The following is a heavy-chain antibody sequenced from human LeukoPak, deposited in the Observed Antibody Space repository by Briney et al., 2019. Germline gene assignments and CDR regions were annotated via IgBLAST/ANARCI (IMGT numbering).Heavy chain of an antibody. Sequence: SQTLSLTRTVSVGSISIYYWSWIPDPPGKGLEWIGYIYYSGSTNYNPSLKSRVTISVDTSKNQFSLKLSSVTAADTAVYYCARGGYYYIDVWGKGTTVTVSS. J-gene: IGHJ6*03. V-gene: IGHV4-59*01. CDR1: VGSISIYY. CDR2: IYYSGST. CDR3: ARGGYYYIDV.